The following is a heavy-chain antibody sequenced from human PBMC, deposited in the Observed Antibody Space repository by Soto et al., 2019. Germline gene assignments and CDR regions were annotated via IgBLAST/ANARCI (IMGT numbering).Heavy chain of an antibody. J-gene: IGHJ6*02. D-gene: IGHD6-13*01. CDR3: ARGRAAAGDYYYYGMDV. CDR1: GGSISSSNW. V-gene: IGHV4-4*02. CDR2: IYHSGST. Sequence: PSETLSLTCAVSGGSISSSNWWSWVRQPPGKGLELIGEIYHSGSTNYNPSLKSRVTISVDKSKNQFSLKLSSVTAADTAVYYCARGRAAAGDYYYYGMDVWGQGTTVTVSS.